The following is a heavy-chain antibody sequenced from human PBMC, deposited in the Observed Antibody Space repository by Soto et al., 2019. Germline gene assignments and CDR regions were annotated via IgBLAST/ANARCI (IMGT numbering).Heavy chain of an antibody. D-gene: IGHD6-6*01. CDR3: ARGLKGSIAARPPTRYYYYYMDV. CDR2: INHSGST. Sequence: SETLSLTCAVYGGSFSGYYWSWIRQPPGKGLEWIGEINHSGSTNYNPSLKSRVTISVDTSKNQFSLKLSSVTAADTAVYYCARGLKGSIAARPPTRYYYYYMDVWGKGTTVTVS. V-gene: IGHV4-34*01. J-gene: IGHJ6*03. CDR1: GGSFSGYY.